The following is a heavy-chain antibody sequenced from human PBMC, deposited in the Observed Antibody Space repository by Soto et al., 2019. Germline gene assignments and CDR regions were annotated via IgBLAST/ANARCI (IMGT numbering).Heavy chain of an antibody. CDR1: GGSISSGDYY. J-gene: IGHJ4*02. CDR2: IYYSGST. Sequence: SETLSLTCTVSGGSISSGDYYWSWIRQPPGKGLEWIGYIYYSGSTYYNPSPKSRVTISVDTSKNQFSLKLSSVTAADTAVYYCARALELLYYDYWGQGTLVTVSS. D-gene: IGHD1-7*01. CDR3: ARALELLYYDY. V-gene: IGHV4-30-4*01.